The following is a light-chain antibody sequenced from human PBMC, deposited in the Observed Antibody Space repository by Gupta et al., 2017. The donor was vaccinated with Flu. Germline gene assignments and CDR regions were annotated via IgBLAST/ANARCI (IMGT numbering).Light chain of an antibody. J-gene: IGKJ4*01. CDR3: QHRSNWPLT. CDR1: QSVSSY. CDR2: DAS. V-gene: IGKV3-11*01. Sequence: GERATLSCRASQSVSSYLAWYQQKPGQAPRLLIHDASNRATGIPARFSGSGSGTDFTLTISSLEPEDFAVYYCQHRSNWPLTFGGGTKVEIK.